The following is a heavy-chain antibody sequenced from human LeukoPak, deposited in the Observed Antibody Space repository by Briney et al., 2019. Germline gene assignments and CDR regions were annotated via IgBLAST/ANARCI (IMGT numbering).Heavy chain of an antibody. CDR1: GGSFSGYY. CDR2: INHSGST. V-gene: IGHV4-34*01. J-gene: IGHJ4*02. Sequence: SEILSLTCAVYGGSFSGYYWSWIRQPPGKGLEWIGEINHSGSTNYNPSLKSRVTISVDTSKNQFSLKLSSVTAADTAVYYCARAIYGDYDYWGQGTLVTVSS. CDR3: ARAIYGDYDY. D-gene: IGHD4-17*01.